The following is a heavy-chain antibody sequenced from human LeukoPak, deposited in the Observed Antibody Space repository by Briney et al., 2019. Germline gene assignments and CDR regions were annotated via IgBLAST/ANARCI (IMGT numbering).Heavy chain of an antibody. D-gene: IGHD3-10*01. Sequence: SGPTLGKPTQTLTLTCTFSGFSLSTRGVAVGWIRQPPGKALEWLALIYWDDGKRYSPSLKSRLTITKDTSKNQVVLTMTSMDPVDTATYYCARRPSSLLAFDIWGQGTMVTVSS. CDR2: IYWDDGK. V-gene: IGHV2-5*02. CDR3: ARRPSSLLAFDI. J-gene: IGHJ3*02. CDR1: GFSLSTRGVA.